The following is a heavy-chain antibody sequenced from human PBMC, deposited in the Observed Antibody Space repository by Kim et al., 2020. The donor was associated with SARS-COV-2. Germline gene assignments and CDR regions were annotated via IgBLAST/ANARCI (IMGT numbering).Heavy chain of an antibody. CDR1: GGSFSGYY. CDR3: ARGPGYSSSWYGARNWFDP. V-gene: IGHV4-34*01. CDR2: INHSGST. Sequence: SETLSLTCAVYGGSFSGYYWSWIRQPPGKGLEWIGEINHSGSTNYNPSLKSRVTISVDTTKNQFSLKLSSVTAADTAVYYYARGPGYSSSWYGARNWFDPWGQRTLVTVSS. D-gene: IGHD6-13*01. J-gene: IGHJ5*02.